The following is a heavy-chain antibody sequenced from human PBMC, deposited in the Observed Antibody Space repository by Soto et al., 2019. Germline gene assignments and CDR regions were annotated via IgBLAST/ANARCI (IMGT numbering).Heavy chain of an antibody. CDR1: GGSISSSSYF. CDR3: AVGATRYYFDY. V-gene: IGHV4-39*01. J-gene: IGHJ4*02. Sequence: SETLSLTCTVSGGSISSSSYFWGWIRQPPGKGLEWIGSIYYSGSTYYNPSLKSRVTISVDTSKNQFSLKLGSVTAADTAVYYCAVGATRYYFDYWGQGTLVTVSS. CDR2: IYYSGST. D-gene: IGHD1-26*01.